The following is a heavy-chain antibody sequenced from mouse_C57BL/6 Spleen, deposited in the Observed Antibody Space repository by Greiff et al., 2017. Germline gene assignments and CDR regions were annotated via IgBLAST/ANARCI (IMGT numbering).Heavy chain of an antibody. J-gene: IGHJ3*01. Sequence: EVQLQQSGPELVKPGASVKISCKASGYTFTDYYMNWVKQSHGKSLEWIGDINPNNGGTSYNQKFKGKATLTVDKSSSTAYMELRSLTSEDSAVYYCARMMHDYGGAYWGQGTLVTVSA. CDR1: GYTFTDYY. V-gene: IGHV1-26*01. CDR2: INPNNGGT. D-gene: IGHD2-4*01. CDR3: ARMMHDYGGAY.